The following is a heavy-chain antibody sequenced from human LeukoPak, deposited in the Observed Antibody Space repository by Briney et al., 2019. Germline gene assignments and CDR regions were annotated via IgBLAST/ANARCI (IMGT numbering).Heavy chain of an antibody. V-gene: IGHV3-21*03. Sequence: PGGSLRLSCAASGFTFSSYNMNWVRQAPGKGLEWVSSISGSSSYIYYADSVKGRFTISRDNAKNSLYLQMNSLRAEDTAVYYCTTVLHYYDSSGYYRVDYWGQGTLVTVSS. CDR1: GFTFSSYN. CDR2: ISGSSSYI. J-gene: IGHJ4*02. D-gene: IGHD3-22*01. CDR3: TTVLHYYDSSGYYRVDY.